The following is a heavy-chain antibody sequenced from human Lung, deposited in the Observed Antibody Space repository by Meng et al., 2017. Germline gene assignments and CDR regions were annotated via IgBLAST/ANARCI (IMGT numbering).Heavy chain of an antibody. CDR3: ARGQKGYFDL. CDR2: IYNSGST. J-gene: IGHJ2*01. CDR1: CGSISSSNYY. V-gene: IGHV4-30-4*01. Sequence: QVQLPDSCPGLVKPSQTLSLTCTVSCGSISSSNYYWSWIRQPPGKGLEWSGHIYNSGSTYYNPSLKSRITISVDTSKNQFSLKLSSVTAADTAVYYCARGQKGYFDLWGRGTLVTVSS.